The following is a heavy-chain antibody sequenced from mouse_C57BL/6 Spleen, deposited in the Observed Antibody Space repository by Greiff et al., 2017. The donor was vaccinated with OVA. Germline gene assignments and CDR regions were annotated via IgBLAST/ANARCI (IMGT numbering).Heavy chain of an antibody. CDR2: IRSKSNNYAT. D-gene: IGHD2-3*01. Sequence: EVQLVESGGGLVQPKGSLKLSCAASGFSFNTYAMNWVRQAPGKGLEWVARIRSKSNNYATYYADSVKDRFTISRDDSESMLYLQMNNLKTEDTAMYYCVRANDGYYDYWGQGTTLTVSS. CDR3: VRANDGYYDY. V-gene: IGHV10-1*01. J-gene: IGHJ2*01. CDR1: GFSFNTYA.